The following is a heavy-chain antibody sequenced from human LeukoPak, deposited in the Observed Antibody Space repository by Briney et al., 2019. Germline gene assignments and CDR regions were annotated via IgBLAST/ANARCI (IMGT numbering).Heavy chain of an antibody. V-gene: IGHV4-59*01. CDR3: ARVFIGYSYGYYFDY. CDR1: GGSISSYY. D-gene: IGHD5-18*01. CDR2: IYYSGST. J-gene: IGHJ4*02. Sequence: SETLSLTCTVSGGSISSYYWSWIRQPPGKGLEWLGYIYYSGSTNYNPSLKSRVTISVDTSKNQFSLKLSSVTAADTAVYYCARVFIGYSYGYYFDYWGQGTLVTVSS.